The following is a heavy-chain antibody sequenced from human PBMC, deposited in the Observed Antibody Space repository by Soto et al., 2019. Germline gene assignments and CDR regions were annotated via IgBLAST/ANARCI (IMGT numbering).Heavy chain of an antibody. CDR1: GGSISRISYY. CDR3: ASCSRGSSRSDYYAMDV. J-gene: IGHJ6*02. Sequence: QLQLQESCPGLVKPSETLSLICTGSGGSISRISYYWGWIRQPPGKGLVWIGTIYYGGATYYNPSLKSRVTLSVDSSKNQFALNLSSVTAAYTAVYYCASCSRGSSRSDYYAMDVWGRGTTVTVSS. CDR2: IYYGGAT. D-gene: IGHD6-13*01. V-gene: IGHV4-39*01.